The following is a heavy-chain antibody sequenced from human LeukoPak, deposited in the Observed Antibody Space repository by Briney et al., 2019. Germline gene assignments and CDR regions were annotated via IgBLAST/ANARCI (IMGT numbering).Heavy chain of an antibody. V-gene: IGHV3-33*01. J-gene: IGHJ6*02. D-gene: IGHD2-15*01. CDR1: GFTFSSYS. Sequence: GGSLRLSCAASGFTFSSYSMHWVRQAPGKGLEWVAVIWYDGSNKYYADSVKGRFTISRDNSKNTLYLQMNSLRAEDTAVYYCTRDGRVAYEMDVWGQGTTVTVSS. CDR2: IWYDGSNK. CDR3: TRDGRVAYEMDV.